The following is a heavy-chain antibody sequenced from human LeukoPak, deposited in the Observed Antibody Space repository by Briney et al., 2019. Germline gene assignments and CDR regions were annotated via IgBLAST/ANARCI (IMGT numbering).Heavy chain of an antibody. Sequence: GASVKVSCKASGYTFTNYGISWVRQAPGQGLEWMGWISTNSDIRTYAQTLQGRFTMTTDTATTTAYMDLNNLTFDDTAVYYCARDWDAMNNCFDPWGQGTPVTVSS. CDR2: ISTNSDIR. CDR3: ARDWDAMNNCFDP. J-gene: IGHJ5*02. D-gene: IGHD1-26*01. CDR1: GYTFTNYG. V-gene: IGHV1-18*01.